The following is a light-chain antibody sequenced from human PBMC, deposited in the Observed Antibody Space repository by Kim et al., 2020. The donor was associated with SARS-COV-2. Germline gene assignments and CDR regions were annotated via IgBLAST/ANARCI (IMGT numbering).Light chain of an antibody. CDR2: DVN. V-gene: IGLV2-11*01. Sequence: QSALTQPRSVSGSPGQSVTISCTGTSSDVGGYDYVSWYQQHPGKAPKLMIYDVNKRPSGVPDRFSGSKSANTASLTISGLQAEDEADYYCYSYAGSYTLFGGGTKLTVL. J-gene: IGLJ2*01. CDR1: SSDVGGYDY. CDR3: YSYAGSYTL.